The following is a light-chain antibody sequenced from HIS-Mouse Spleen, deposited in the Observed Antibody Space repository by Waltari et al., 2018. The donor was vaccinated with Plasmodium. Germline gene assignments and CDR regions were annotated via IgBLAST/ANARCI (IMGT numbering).Light chain of an antibody. J-gene: IGKJ1*01. CDR1: QSISSW. V-gene: IGKV1-5*03. CDR2: KAS. Sequence: DIQMTQSPSTLTSSVGDRVTIPCRASQSISSWLACDQQKPGKAPKLLIYKASSLESGVPSRFSGSGSGTEFTLTISSLQPDDFATYYCQQYNSYSWTFGQGTKVEIK. CDR3: QQYNSYSWT.